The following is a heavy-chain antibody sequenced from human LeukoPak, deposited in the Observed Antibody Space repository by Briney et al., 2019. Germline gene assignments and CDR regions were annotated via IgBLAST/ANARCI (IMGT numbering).Heavy chain of an antibody. CDR2: INPNSGGT. V-gene: IGHV1-2*02. CDR1: GYTFTGYY. CDR3: ARESYYDSSVDY. J-gene: IGHJ4*02. D-gene: IGHD3-22*01. Sequence: ASVTVSCKASGYTFTGYYMHWVRQAPGQGLEWMGWINPNSGGTNYAQKFQGRVTMTRDTSISTAYMELSRLRSDDTAVYYCARESYYDSSVDYWGQGTLVTVSS.